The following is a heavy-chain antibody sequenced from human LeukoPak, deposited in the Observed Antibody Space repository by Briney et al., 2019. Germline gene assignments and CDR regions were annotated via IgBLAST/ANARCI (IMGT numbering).Heavy chain of an antibody. J-gene: IGHJ4*02. CDR3: ARWRGAQSEFEY. V-gene: IGHV3-7*01. CDR2: IKQDGSEK. CDR1: GFTFTRYW. Sequence: GGSLRLSCAASGFTFTRYWMSWVRQAPGKGLECVANIKQDGSEKEYVDSVKGRFTISRDNAKNSLYLQMKNVRAEDTAVYYCARWRGAQSEFEYWGQGTLVTVSS. D-gene: IGHD3-3*01.